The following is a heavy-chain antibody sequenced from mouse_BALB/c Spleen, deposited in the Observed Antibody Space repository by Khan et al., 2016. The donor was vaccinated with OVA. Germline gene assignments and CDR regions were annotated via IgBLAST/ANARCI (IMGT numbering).Heavy chain of an antibody. CDR2: IYPGTDNT. CDR1: GYTFTSYW. D-gene: IGHD3-3*01. J-gene: IGHJ2*01. Sequence: QVQLKQSGPELVRPGASVKLSCKTSGYTFTSYWIHWVKQRSGQGLEWIARIYPGTDNTYYNENFKDKATLTADKSSSTAYMQLSSLKSEDSDVKFCAREEAVYHFDHWGQGTTLTVSS. CDR3: AREEAVYHFDH. V-gene: IGHV1-76*01.